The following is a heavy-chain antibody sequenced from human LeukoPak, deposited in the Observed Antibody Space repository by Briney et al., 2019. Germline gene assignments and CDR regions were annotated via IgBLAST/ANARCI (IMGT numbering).Heavy chain of an antibody. CDR3: ARGRAAGPLDY. D-gene: IGHD6-13*01. Sequence: GRSLRLSCAASGFTFSSYGMHWVRQAPGKGLEWVAVIWYDGSNKYYADSVKGRFTISRDNSKNTLYLQMNSLRAEDTAVYYCARGRAAGPLDYWGQGTLVTVSS. V-gene: IGHV3-33*01. J-gene: IGHJ4*02. CDR1: GFTFSSYG. CDR2: IWYDGSNK.